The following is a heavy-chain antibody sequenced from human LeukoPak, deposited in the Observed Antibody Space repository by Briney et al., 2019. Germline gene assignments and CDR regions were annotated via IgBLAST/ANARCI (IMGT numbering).Heavy chain of an antibody. V-gene: IGHV1-69*04. CDR1: GGTFSSYA. CDR3: ASSTLMPTGDGIYYYYGMDV. CDR2: IIPIFGIA. D-gene: IGHD2-2*01. Sequence: GASVKVSCKAYGGTFSSYAISWVRQAPGQGLEWMGRIIPIFGIANYAQKFQGRVTITADKSTSTAYMELSSLRSEDTAVYYCASSTLMPTGDGIYYYYGMDVWGQGTTVTVSS. J-gene: IGHJ6*02.